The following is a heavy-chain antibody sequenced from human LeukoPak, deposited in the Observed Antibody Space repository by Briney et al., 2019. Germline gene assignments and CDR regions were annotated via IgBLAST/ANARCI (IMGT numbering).Heavy chain of an antibody. V-gene: IGHV3-30*02. CDR1: GFTFSSYG. CDR2: IRYDGSNK. Sequence: PGGSLRLSCAASGFTFSSYGMHWVRQAPGKGLEWVAFIRYDGSNKYYADSVKGRFTISRDNSKNTLYLQMNSLRAEDTAVYYCAKDRHPVHYYYMDVWGKGTTVTVSS. CDR3: AKDRHPVHYYYMDV. D-gene: IGHD3-10*01. J-gene: IGHJ6*03.